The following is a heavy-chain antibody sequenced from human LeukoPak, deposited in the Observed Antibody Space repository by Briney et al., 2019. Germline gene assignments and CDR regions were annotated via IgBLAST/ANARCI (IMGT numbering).Heavy chain of an antibody. Sequence: GGSLRLSRAASGFTFSSYAMSWVRQAPGKGLEWVSAISGSGGSTYYADSVKGRFTISRDNSKNTLYLQMNSLRAEDTAVYYCAKDSDIVVVPAAIPRGSFDYWGQGTLVTVSS. D-gene: IGHD2-2*02. CDR3: AKDSDIVVVPAAIPRGSFDY. CDR2: ISGSGGST. J-gene: IGHJ4*02. CDR1: GFTFSSYA. V-gene: IGHV3-23*01.